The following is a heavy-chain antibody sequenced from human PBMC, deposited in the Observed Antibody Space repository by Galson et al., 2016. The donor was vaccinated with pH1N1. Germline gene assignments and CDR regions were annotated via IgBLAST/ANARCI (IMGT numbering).Heavy chain of an antibody. J-gene: IGHJ4*02. CDR3: ARLGASVGGTTY. D-gene: IGHD6-19*01. CDR2: VSTSNGNT. CDR1: GYTFTSYG. Sequence: SVKVSCKASGYTFTSYGFSWVRQAPGQGLEFMGWVSTSNGNTHFAQKFQGRVTLTTDTSTSTAYMELRSLRSDDTAVYYCARLGASVGGTTYWGQGTLVTVSS. V-gene: IGHV1-18*01.